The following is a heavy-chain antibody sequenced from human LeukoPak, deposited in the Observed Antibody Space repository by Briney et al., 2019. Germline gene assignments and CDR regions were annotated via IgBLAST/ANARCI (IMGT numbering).Heavy chain of an antibody. CDR3: ARVLVVPAAGSYYYYGMDV. J-gene: IGHJ6*02. V-gene: IGHV4-34*01. CDR2: INHSGST. CDR1: GGSFSGYY. Sequence: PSETLSLTCAVYGGSFSGYYWSWIRQPPGKGLEWIGEINHSGSTNYNPSLKSRVTISVDTSKNQFSLKLSSVTAADTAVYYCARVLVVPAAGSYYYYGMDVWGQGTTVTVSS. D-gene: IGHD2-2*01.